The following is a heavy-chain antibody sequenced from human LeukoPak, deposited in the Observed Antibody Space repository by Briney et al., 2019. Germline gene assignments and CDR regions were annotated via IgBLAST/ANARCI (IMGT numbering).Heavy chain of an antibody. CDR2: IIPIFGTA. Sequence: ASVKVSCKASGGTFSSYAISWVRHAPGQGIEWMGGIIPIFGTANYEQKFQGRVTITADEYPSTAYMELSSLRSEDTAVYYCARDGSLYYFDYWGQGTLVTVSS. V-gene: IGHV1-69*01. J-gene: IGHJ4*02. CDR1: GGTFSSYA. CDR3: ARDGSLYYFDY.